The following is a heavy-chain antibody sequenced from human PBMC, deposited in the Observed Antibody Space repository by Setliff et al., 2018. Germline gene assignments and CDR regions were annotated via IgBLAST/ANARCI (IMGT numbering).Heavy chain of an antibody. D-gene: IGHD6-19*01. V-gene: IGHV7-4-1*02. CDR2: INTNTGNP. Sequence: GASVKVSCKASGYTFTTYAMNWVRQAPGQGIKWMGWINTNTGNPTYAQGFTGRFVFSLDTSVSTAYLQISSLKAEDTAVYYCARDSSGWSGFSRLVGVYYYYMDVWGKGTTVTVSS. CDR1: GYTFTTYA. J-gene: IGHJ6*03. CDR3: ARDSSGWSGFSRLVGVYYYYMDV.